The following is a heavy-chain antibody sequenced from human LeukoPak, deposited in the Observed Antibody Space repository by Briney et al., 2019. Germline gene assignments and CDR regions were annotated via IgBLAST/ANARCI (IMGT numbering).Heavy chain of an antibody. CDR1: GFTFSSYW. Sequence: GGSLRLSCAASGFTFSSYWMSWVRQVPGKGLEWVANIKQDGSEKYYVDSVKGRFTISRDNSKNTLYLQMNSLRAEDTAVYYCAKDLYGSDWYNYFDPWGQGALVTVSS. D-gene: IGHD6-19*01. CDR3: AKDLYGSDWYNYFDP. V-gene: IGHV3-7*01. CDR2: IKQDGSEK. J-gene: IGHJ5*02.